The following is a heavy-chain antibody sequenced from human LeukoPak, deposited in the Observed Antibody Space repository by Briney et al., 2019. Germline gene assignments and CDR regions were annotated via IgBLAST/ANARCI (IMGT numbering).Heavy chain of an antibody. CDR3: ARLADYGNYGPREYLDF. Sequence: GGSLRLSCTASGFTFSSYAMHWVRQAPGKGLEWVAVISYDGSNKYYADSVKGRSTISRDNSKNTLYLQMNSLRAEDTAVYYCARLADYGNYGPREYLDFWGQGTLVTVSS. V-gene: IGHV3-30-3*01. CDR2: ISYDGSNK. D-gene: IGHD4-11*01. J-gene: IGHJ4*02. CDR1: GFTFSSYA.